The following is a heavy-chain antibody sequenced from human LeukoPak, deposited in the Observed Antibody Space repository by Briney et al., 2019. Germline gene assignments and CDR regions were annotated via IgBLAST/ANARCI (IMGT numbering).Heavy chain of an antibody. V-gene: IGHV3-30-3*01. CDR3: ARDIVGASDY. D-gene: IGHD1-26*01. Sequence: SGGSLRLSCAASGFTFSSYAMHWVRQAPGKGLEWVAVISYDGSSKYCADSVKGRFTISRDNSKSTLYLQMNSLRAEDTAVYYCARDIVGASDYWGQGTLVTVSS. CDR2: ISYDGSSK. J-gene: IGHJ4*02. CDR1: GFTFSSYA.